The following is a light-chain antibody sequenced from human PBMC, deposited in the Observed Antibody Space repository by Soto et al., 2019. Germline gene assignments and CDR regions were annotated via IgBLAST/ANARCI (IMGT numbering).Light chain of an antibody. CDR3: QQYNNWPHS. Sequence: EIVMTQSPATLSVSPGERATLSCSASQRVSSNLAWYQQKPGQAPRLLIYGASTRATGIPARFSGSGSGTEFTLTISSLQSEDFAVYYCQQYNNWPHSFGQGTKLEIK. V-gene: IGKV3-15*01. J-gene: IGKJ2*01. CDR2: GAS. CDR1: QRVSSN.